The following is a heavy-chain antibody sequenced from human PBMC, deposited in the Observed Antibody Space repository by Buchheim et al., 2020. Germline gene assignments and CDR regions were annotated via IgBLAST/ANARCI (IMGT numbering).Heavy chain of an antibody. V-gene: IGHV3-30*02. D-gene: IGHD2-8*01. CDR1: GFTFSSYG. J-gene: IGHJ6*02. Sequence: QVQLVESGGGVVQPGRSLRLSCAASGFTFSSYGMHWVRQAPGKGLEWVAFIRYDGSNKYYADSVKGRFTISRDNSKNTLYLPMNSLRAEDTAVYYCAKDVLMVYATLYYYYGMDVWGQGTT. CDR2: IRYDGSNK. CDR3: AKDVLMVYATLYYYYGMDV.